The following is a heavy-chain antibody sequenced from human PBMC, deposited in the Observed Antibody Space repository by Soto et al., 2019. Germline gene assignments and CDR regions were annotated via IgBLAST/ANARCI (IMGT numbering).Heavy chain of an antibody. J-gene: IGHJ6*02. CDR3: ARDKVGATPYYYYGMDV. CDR2: INPNSGGT. D-gene: IGHD1-26*01. V-gene: IGHV1-2*04. Sequence: QAPGQGLEWMGWINPNSGGTNYAQKFQGWVTMTRDTSISTAYMELSRLRSDDTAVYYCARDKVGATPYYYYGMDVWGQGTTVTVSS.